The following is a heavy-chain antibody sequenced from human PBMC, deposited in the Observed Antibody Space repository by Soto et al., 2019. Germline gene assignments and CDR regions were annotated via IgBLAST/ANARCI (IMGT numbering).Heavy chain of an antibody. CDR3: ARPPNYDYVWGSYPLGYYGMDV. CDR2: INPSGGST. V-gene: IGHV1-46*01. Sequence: APVKVSCKASGYTFTSYYMHWVRQAPGQGLEWMGIINPSGGSTSYAQKFQGRVTMTRDTSTSTVYMELSSLRSEDTAVYYCARPPNYDYVWGSYPLGYYGMDVWGQGTTVTVSS. D-gene: IGHD3-16*02. J-gene: IGHJ6*02. CDR1: GYTFTSYY.